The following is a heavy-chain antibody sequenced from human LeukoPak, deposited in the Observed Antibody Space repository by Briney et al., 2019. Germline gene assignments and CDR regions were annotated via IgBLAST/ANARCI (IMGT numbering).Heavy chain of an antibody. J-gene: IGHJ6*03. CDR1: GGTFTGYN. V-gene: IGHV4-34*08. CDR3: AQQFYDYYIHP. D-gene: IGHD5-24*01. CDR2: SNHGGSS. Sequence: SSETLPLTCGVDGGTFTGYNWTWIRQSPGKGLEWIGESNHGGSSYYAPSLRGRVTISVDTSKRQVSLKLRSVTAADTAVYYCAQQFYDYYIHPWGKGTTVIVSS.